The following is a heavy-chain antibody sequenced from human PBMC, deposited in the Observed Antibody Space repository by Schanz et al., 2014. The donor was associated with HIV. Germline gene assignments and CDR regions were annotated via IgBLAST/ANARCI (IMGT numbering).Heavy chain of an antibody. D-gene: IGHD3-16*02. J-gene: IGHJ6*02. CDR2: ISAYKGNT. CDR1: GFTFTSYD. Sequence: QVQLVQSGAEVKKPGASVKVSCKASGFTFTSYDINWVRQAPGQGLEWMGWISAYKGNTNYAQKLQGRVTMTTDTSTNTAYMELRRLRADDTAVYYCARRRGWGSYRYFPYGLDVWGQGTTVTVSS. V-gene: IGHV1-18*01. CDR3: ARRRGWGSYRYFPYGLDV.